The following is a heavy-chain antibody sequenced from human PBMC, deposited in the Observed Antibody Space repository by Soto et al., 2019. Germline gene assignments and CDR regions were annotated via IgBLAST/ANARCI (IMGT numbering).Heavy chain of an antibody. CDR2: IYHSGST. CDR1: GVYIRSRVYS. Sequence: SETLSLTCAVSGVYIRSRVYSLSWIRQPPGKGLEWIVYIYHSGSTYYTPSLKSWVTISVDRSKNQFSLNLSSLTAADTAVYYCARVPGPWGQGTLVTVSS. V-gene: IGHV4-30-2*01. CDR3: ARVPGP. J-gene: IGHJ5*02.